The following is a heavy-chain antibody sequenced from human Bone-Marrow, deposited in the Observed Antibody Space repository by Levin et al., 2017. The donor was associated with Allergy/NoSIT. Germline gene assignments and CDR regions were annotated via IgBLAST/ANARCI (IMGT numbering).Heavy chain of an antibody. V-gene: IGHV3-30*18. D-gene: IGHD3-16*01. CDR1: GFTFSNFG. CDR2: TSYDGTNY. Sequence: QPGGSLRLSCATSGFTFSNFGLHWVRQAPGKGLEWVALTSYDGTNYYYADSVKGRFTISRDISKTTLYLQMNSLRAEDTAVYYCAKEGVWGDMMTTGLAGGMDVWGQGTTVTVSS. CDR3: AKEGVWGDMMTTGLAGGMDV. J-gene: IGHJ6*02.